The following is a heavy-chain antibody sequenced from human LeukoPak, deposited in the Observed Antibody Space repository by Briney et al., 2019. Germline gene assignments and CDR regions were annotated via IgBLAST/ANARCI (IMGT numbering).Heavy chain of an antibody. Sequence: KSSETLSLTCTVSGGSISSYYWSWIRQPPGKGLEWIGYIYYSGSTNYNPSLKSRVTISVDTSKNQFSLKLSSVTAADTAVYYCARERRDFWSGPDFDYWGQGTLVTVSS. V-gene: IGHV4-59*01. CDR2: IYYSGST. CDR3: ARERRDFWSGPDFDY. J-gene: IGHJ4*02. CDR1: GGSISSYY. D-gene: IGHD3-3*01.